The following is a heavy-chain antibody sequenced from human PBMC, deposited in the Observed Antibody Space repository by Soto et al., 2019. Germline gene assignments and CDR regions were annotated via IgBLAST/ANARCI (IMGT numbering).Heavy chain of an antibody. CDR1: GFTFSSYA. CDR2: ISGSGSST. J-gene: IGHJ4*02. D-gene: IGHD1-26*01. Sequence: EVQLLESGGGLVQPGGSLRLSCAASGFTFSSYAMSWVRQAPGKGLEWVSAISGSGSSTYYADAVKGRFTISRDNSRNTMYLQMNGLRAEDTAVYYCAKDVVGSGAYYLPFDYWGQGTLVTVSS. V-gene: IGHV3-23*01. CDR3: AKDVVGSGAYYLPFDY.